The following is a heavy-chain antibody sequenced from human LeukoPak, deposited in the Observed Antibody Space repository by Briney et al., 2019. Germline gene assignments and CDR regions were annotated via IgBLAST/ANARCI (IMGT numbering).Heavy chain of an antibody. D-gene: IGHD3-16*02. Sequence: GGSLGLSCAASGFTFSSHAMTWVRQAPGKGLEWVSAISGSGSSTYYADSVKGRFTISRDNSKNTLYLQMSSLRAEDTALYFCAKQSSRFLGWAYFDYWGQGTLVTVSS. CDR2: ISGSGSST. J-gene: IGHJ4*02. CDR3: AKQSSRFLGWAYFDY. CDR1: GFTFSSHA. V-gene: IGHV3-23*01.